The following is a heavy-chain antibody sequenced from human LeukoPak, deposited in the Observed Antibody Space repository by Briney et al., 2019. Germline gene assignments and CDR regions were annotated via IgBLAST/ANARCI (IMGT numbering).Heavy chain of an antibody. J-gene: IGHJ5*02. CDR3: ARIRYSYGRWYWFDP. CDR1: GGSISSSSYY. CDR2: IYYSGST. V-gene: IGHV4-39*07. D-gene: IGHD5-18*01. Sequence: SETLSLTCTVSGGSISSSSYYWGWIRQPPGKGLEWIGSIYYSGSTYYNPSLKSRVTISVDTSKNQFSLKLSSVTAADTAVYYCARIRYSYGRWYWFDPWGQGTLDTVSS.